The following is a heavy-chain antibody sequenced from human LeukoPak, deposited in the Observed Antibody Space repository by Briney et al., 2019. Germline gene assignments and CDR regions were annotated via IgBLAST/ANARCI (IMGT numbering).Heavy chain of an antibody. CDR2: AGWAGGTT. CDR3: AKELDTMFFDY. V-gene: IGHV3-43*01. Sequence: GGSLRLSCATSGFTFDRYTIHWVRQAPGKGLEWVSLAGWAGGTTYYSDSVRGRFTISRDSGKNSVYLQMNSLTTDDTAFYFCAKELDTMFFDYWGQGTLVTVSS. CDR1: GFTFDRYT. D-gene: IGHD3-10*02. J-gene: IGHJ4*02.